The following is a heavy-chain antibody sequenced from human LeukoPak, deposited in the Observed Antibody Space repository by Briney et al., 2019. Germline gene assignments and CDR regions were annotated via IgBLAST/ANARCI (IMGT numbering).Heavy chain of an antibody. V-gene: IGHV3-21*01. CDR3: ARGGTVTNFY. J-gene: IGHJ4*02. CDR1: GFTFSSYS. D-gene: IGHD4-11*01. Sequence: GGSLRLSCAASGFTFSSYSMNWVRQAPGKGLEWVSSISSSSSYIYYADSVKGRFTISRDNAKNSQYLQMNSLRAEDTAVYYCARGGTVTNFYWGQGTLVTVSS. CDR2: ISSSSSYI.